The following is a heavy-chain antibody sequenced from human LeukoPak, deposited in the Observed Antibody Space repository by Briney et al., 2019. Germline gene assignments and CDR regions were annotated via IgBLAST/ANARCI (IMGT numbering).Heavy chain of an antibody. J-gene: IGHJ4*02. CDR2: ISSNGGST. D-gene: IGHD3-10*01. Sequence: PGGSLRLSCAASGFTFSSYAMHWVRQAPGKGLEYVSAISSNGGSTYYANSVKGRFTISRDNSKNTLYLQMGSLRAEDMAVYYCARGALRGVIINWGQGTLVTVSS. V-gene: IGHV3-64*01. CDR3: ARGALRGVIIN. CDR1: GFTFSSYA.